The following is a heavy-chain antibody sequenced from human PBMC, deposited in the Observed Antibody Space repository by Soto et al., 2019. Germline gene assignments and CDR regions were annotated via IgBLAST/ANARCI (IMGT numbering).Heavy chain of an antibody. D-gene: IGHD3-16*01. Sequence: VGSLRLSCASSVFSLSPYWMHWVRQAPGRGLEWVSRLSSDGFGAAYADSVKGRFFISRDIARNTLFLQMNSLRADDTAVYYCARDLGGPDYWGRGTSVTVSS. CDR3: ARDLGGPDY. CDR1: VFSLSPYW. V-gene: IGHV3-74*03. J-gene: IGHJ4*02. CDR2: LSSDGFGA.